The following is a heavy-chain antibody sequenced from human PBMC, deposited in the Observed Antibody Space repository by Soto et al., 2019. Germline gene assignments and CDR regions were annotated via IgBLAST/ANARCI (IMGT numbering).Heavy chain of an antibody. V-gene: IGHV3-23*01. Sequence: GGSLRLSCAASGFTFSSYGMHWVRQAPGKGLEWVSLISGSGGTTYYADSVKGRFTISRDNSKNTLYLQMNSLRAEDTAVYYCAKYSNSYYHYYTMDIWGQGTAVTVSS. CDR3: AKYSNSYYHYYTMDI. J-gene: IGHJ6*02. CDR1: GFTFSSYG. CDR2: ISGSGGTT. D-gene: IGHD4-4*01.